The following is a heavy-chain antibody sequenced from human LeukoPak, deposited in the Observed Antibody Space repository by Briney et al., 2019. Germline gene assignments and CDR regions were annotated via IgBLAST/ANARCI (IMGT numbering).Heavy chain of an antibody. D-gene: IGHD3-16*02. CDR2: IYHSGRT. CDR1: GYSISSGYY. Sequence: PSETLSLTCTVSGYSISSGYYWGWIRQPPGKGLEWIGIIYHSGRTDYNPSLKSRVTISEDTSKNQFSLKLSSVTAADTAVYYCAEGASYPDFDYWGQGTLVTVSS. V-gene: IGHV4-38-2*02. CDR3: AEGASYPDFDY. J-gene: IGHJ4*02.